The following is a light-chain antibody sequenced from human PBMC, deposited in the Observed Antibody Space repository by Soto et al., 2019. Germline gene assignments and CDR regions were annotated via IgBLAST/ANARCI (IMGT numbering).Light chain of an antibody. CDR1: SSDIGGYNF. V-gene: IGLV2-8*01. Sequence: QSALTQPPSASGSPGQSVAISCTGTSSDIGGYNFVSWYQQHPGKAPKLMIYDVTKRPSGVPDRFSGSKSGNTATLIASGLQAEDEADYYCSSHGGSNNPYVFGPGTKVTVL. J-gene: IGLJ1*01. CDR3: SSHGGSNNPYV. CDR2: DVT.